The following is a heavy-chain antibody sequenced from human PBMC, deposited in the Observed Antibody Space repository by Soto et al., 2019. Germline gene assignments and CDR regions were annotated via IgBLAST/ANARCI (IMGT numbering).Heavy chain of an antibody. V-gene: IGHV5-51*01. CDR2: IYPGDSDT. Sequence: GESLKISCKGSGYSFTSYWIGWVRQMPGKGLEWMGIIYPGDSDTRYSPSFQGQVTISADKSISTAYLQWSSLKASDTGMYYCARPGCSSTRCYYYYYYGMDVWGQGTTVTVSS. D-gene: IGHD2-2*01. J-gene: IGHJ6*02. CDR1: GYSFTSYW. CDR3: ARPGCSSTRCYYYYYYGMDV.